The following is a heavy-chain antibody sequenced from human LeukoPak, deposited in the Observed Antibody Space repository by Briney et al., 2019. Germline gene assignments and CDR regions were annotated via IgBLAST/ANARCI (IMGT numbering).Heavy chain of an antibody. V-gene: IGHV4-34*01. CDR3: TRMTTGYDY. J-gene: IGHJ4*02. Sequence: SETLSLTCAVSGVSFNDYYWSWVRQTPGKGLEWIGEINHSGYTNDSPSLKSRVTLSIDTSRKQFSLNLRSVTVADTGIYYCTRMTTGYDYWGQGTLVTVSS. CDR1: GVSFNDYY. CDR2: INHSGYT. D-gene: IGHD4-17*01.